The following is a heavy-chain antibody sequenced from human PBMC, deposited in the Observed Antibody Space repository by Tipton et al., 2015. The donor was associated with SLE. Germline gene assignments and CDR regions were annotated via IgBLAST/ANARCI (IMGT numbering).Heavy chain of an antibody. J-gene: IGHJ3*02. CDR1: GGSISSYY. CDR2: IYYSGST. V-gene: IGHV4-59*01. CDR3: ARYGSQMGVNAFDI. D-gene: IGHD3-10*01. Sequence: PGLVKPSETLSLTCTVSGGSISSYYWSWIRQPPGKGLEYIGYIYYSGSTNYSPSLKSRVTISVDTSKNHFSLKLTSVTAADTAVYYCARYGSQMGVNAFDIWGQGTMVTVSS.